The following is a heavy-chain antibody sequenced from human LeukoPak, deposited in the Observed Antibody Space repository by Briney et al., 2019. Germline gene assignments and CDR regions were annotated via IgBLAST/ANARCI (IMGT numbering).Heavy chain of an antibody. D-gene: IGHD1-26*01. CDR3: ARDYSEGDYYYNYYMDV. V-gene: IGHV4-59*01. CDR2: IYYSGST. J-gene: IGHJ6*03. Sequence: SETLSLTCTVSAGSISSYYWIWIRQPPGKGLEWIGYIYYSGSTNYNPSLKSRVTISVDTSKNQLSLKLSSVTAADTAVYYCARDYSEGDYYYNYYMDVWGKGTTVTISS. CDR1: AGSISSYY.